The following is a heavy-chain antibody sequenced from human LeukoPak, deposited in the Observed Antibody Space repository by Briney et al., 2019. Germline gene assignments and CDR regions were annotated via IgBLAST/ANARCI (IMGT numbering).Heavy chain of an antibody. CDR2: MNPNSGNT. V-gene: IGHV1-8*01. Sequence: GASVKVSCKASGYTFTSYVINWVRQATGQGLEWMGWMNPNSGNTGYAQKFQGRVTMARNTSISTAYMELSSLRSEDTAVYYCARALNYDFWSGSYSEEIDYWGQGTLVTVSS. D-gene: IGHD3-3*01. CDR1: GYTFTSYV. J-gene: IGHJ4*02. CDR3: ARALNYDFWSGSYSEEIDY.